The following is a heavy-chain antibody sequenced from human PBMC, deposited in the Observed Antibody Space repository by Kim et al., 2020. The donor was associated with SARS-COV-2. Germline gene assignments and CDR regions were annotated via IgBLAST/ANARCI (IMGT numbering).Heavy chain of an antibody. D-gene: IGHD6-13*01. Sequence: PCLKSRGTMTVDKSKNQFSLKLSSVTAADTAVYYCARGYSSSWFNYYGMDVWGQGTTVTVSS. V-gene: IGHV4-4*07. CDR3: ARGYSSSWFNYYGMDV. J-gene: IGHJ6*02.